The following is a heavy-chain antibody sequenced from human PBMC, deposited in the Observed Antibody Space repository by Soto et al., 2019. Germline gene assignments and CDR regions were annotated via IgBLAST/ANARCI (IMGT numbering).Heavy chain of an antibody. D-gene: IGHD6-13*01. CDR1: GGTFSSYA. CDR3: AGVIAAAALDYFDY. Sequence: GASVKVSCKASGGTFSSYAISWVRQAPGQGLEWMGRIIPIFGIANYAQKFQGRVTITADKSTSTAYMELSSLRSEDTAVYYCAGVIAAAALDYFDYWGQGTLVTVSS. J-gene: IGHJ4*02. CDR2: IIPIFGIA. V-gene: IGHV1-69*04.